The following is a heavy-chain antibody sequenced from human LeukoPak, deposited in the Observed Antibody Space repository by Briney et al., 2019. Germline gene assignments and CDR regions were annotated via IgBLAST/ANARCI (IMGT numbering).Heavy chain of an antibody. CDR3: ASRAGNSFHGFDV. CDR2: IIPIFGTA. CDR1: GGTFSSYA. V-gene: IGHV1-69*06. Sequence: SVKVSCKASGGTFSSYAISWVRQAPGQGLEWMGGIIPIFGTANYAQKFQGRVTITADKSTSTAYMELRSLTSDDTAVYYCASRAGNSFHGFDVWGQGKMVTVS. D-gene: IGHD4-23*01. J-gene: IGHJ3*01.